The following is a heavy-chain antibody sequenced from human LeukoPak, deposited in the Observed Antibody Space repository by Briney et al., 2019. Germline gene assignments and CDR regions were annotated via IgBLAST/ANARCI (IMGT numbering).Heavy chain of an antibody. CDR3: ARKRGTAFLYYFDY. D-gene: IGHD5-18*01. V-gene: IGHV4-39*07. CDR2: INHSGST. CDR1: GGSYSSSSYY. Sequence: SETLSLTCTVSGGSYSSSSYYLGWIRQPPGKGLEWIGEINHSGSTNYNPSLKSRVTISVDTSKNQFSLKLSSVTAADTAVYYCARKRGTAFLYYFDYWGQGTLVTVSS. J-gene: IGHJ4*02.